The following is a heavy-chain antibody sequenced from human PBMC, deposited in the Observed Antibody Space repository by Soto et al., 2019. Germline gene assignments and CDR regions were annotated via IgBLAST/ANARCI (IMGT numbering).Heavy chain of an antibody. D-gene: IGHD6-19*01. CDR2: ICPGDSET. J-gene: IGHJ4*02. CDR3: GRHAHSSGFDH. V-gene: IGHV5-51*01. Sequence: EVQLVQSGAEVKKPGESLKISCKGSGYSFTSYWIGWFRQMPGKGLEWKGIICPGDSETRYSPSFQGQVTISADKSISTAYLQWSSLKASATAVYYCGRHAHSSGFDHWGQGTLVAVSS. CDR1: GYSFTSYW.